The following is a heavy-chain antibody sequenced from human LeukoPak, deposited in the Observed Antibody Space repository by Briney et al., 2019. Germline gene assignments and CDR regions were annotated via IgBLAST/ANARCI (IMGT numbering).Heavy chain of an antibody. CDR1: GGSITSSIDY. Sequence: SETLSLTCTVSGGSITSSIDYWGWVRQPPGKGLEWIATIYYSTSTQYNPSLNSRVSISLEKSKNQFSLELRSVTAADTAVYYCARGRIAKIVVVHSFHYGMDVWGQGTTVTVSS. CDR3: ARGRIAKIVVVHSFHYGMDV. CDR2: IYYSTST. V-gene: IGHV4-39*07. D-gene: IGHD3-22*01. J-gene: IGHJ6*02.